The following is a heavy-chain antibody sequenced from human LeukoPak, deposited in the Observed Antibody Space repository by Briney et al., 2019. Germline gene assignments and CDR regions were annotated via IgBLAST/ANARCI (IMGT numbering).Heavy chain of an antibody. CDR3: ARGPIYPKSGDYPNYYCDY. CDR1: GYTFTDYD. V-gene: IGHV1-8*01. J-gene: IGHJ4*02. CDR2: MNPNSGVT. Sequence: ASVKVSCKASGYTFTDYDINWVRQATGQGLEWMGWMNPNSGVTGYAQKFQGRVSMTRDTSVSTAYMELSSLRSEDTAAYFCARGPIYPKSGDYPNYYCDYWGQGTLVTVSS. D-gene: IGHD1-26*01.